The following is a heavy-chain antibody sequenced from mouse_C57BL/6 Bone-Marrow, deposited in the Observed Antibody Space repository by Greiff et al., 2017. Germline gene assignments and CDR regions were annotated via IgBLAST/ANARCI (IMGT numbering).Heavy chain of an antibody. CDR1: GYTFTSYW. D-gene: IGHD1-1*01. J-gene: IGHJ2*01. CDR2: IHPNSGST. CDR3: ARGDYGSSVFDY. V-gene: IGHV1-64*01. Sequence: QVQLKQPGAELVKPGASVKLSCKASGYTFTSYWMHWVKQRPGQGLEWIGMIHPNSGSTNYNEKFKSKATLTVDKSSSTAYMQLSSLTSEDSAVYYCARGDYGSSVFDYWGQGTTLTVSS.